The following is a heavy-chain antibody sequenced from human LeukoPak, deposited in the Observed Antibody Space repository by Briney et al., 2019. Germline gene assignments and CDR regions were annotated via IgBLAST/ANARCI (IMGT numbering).Heavy chain of an antibody. CDR2: IYYTGSI. Sequence: SETLPLTCTVSGASISSSGSYWTWIRQHPGKGLEWIAYIYYTGSIYYNPSLKSRVTMSVDTSKNQFSLKLNSVTAADTAVYYCARERSVGLGTSYYDYGVDVWGQGTSVTVSS. V-gene: IGHV4-31*03. CDR3: ARERSVGLGTSYYDYGVDV. D-gene: IGHD1-7*01. J-gene: IGHJ6*02. CDR1: GASISSSGSY.